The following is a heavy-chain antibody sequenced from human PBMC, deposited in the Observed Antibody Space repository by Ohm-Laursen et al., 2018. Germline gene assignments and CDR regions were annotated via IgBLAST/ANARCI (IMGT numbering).Heavy chain of an antibody. CDR2: IHYTGST. Sequence: TLSLTCTVSGGSISSGDFYWTWIRQHPGKGLEWIGYIHYTGSTYYNPSLKSRVTMSADTSKNQFSLKLSSVTAADTAVYYCARVETYSPSAFHWGQGSLVTVSS. CDR3: ARVETYSPSAFH. CDR1: GGSISSGDFY. D-gene: IGHD2-15*01. V-gene: IGHV4-31*03. J-gene: IGHJ4*02.